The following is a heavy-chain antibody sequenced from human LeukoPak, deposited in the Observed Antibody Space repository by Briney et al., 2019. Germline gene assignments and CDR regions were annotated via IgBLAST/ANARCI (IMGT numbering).Heavy chain of an antibody. V-gene: IGHV4-38-2*02. CDR3: ARDWVDILTGYQYYFDY. Sequence: SETLSLTCTVSGYSISSGYYWGWIRQPPGKGLEWIGSIYHSGSTYYNPSLKSRVTISVDTSKNQFSLKLSSVTAADTAVYYCARDWVDILTGYQYYFDYWGQGTLVTVSS. CDR1: GYSISSGYY. J-gene: IGHJ4*02. D-gene: IGHD3-9*01. CDR2: IYHSGST.